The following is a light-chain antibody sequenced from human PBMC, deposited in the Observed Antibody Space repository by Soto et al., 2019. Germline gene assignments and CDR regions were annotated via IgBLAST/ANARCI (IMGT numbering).Light chain of an antibody. V-gene: IGKV1-5*01. CDR1: QSIRNF. J-gene: IGKJ1*01. CDR2: DVS. Sequence: DVQLTQSPATLSASVGARVSITCRASQSIRNFLAWYQQKPGKAPQLLIYDVSVLESGVPSRFSGSGSGTDFTLTISSLQPDDLATYXCQQYDNYWTFGQGTKVE. CDR3: QQYDNYWT.